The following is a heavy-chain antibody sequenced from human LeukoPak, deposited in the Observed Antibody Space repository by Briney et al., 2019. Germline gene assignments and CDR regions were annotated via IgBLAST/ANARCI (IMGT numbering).Heavy chain of an antibody. J-gene: IGHJ6*02. CDR2: IDPSDSYT. V-gene: IGHV5-10-1*01. CDR1: GYSFTSYW. Sequence: GESQKISCEGSGYSFTSYWISWVRQMPGKGLEWMGRIDPSDSYTNYSPSFQGHVTISADKSISTAYLQWSSLRASDTGMYYCARHDYYGMDVWGQGTTVTVSS. CDR3: ARHDYYGMDV.